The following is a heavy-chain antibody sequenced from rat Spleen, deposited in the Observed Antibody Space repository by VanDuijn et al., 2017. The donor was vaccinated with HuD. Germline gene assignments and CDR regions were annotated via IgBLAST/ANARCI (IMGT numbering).Heavy chain of an antibody. CDR3: ARSESGIGFDY. Sequence: QVQLKESGPGLVQPSETLSLTCNVSGFSVTSYSVRWVRQPSGKGPEWVGKMWYDGDTAYNSGLKSRLSISRDTFKNQIFLKMNSLQTEDTATDYCARSESGIGFDYWGQGVMVTVSS. CDR1: GFSVTSYS. CDR2: MWYDGDT. D-gene: IGHD1-1*01. J-gene: IGHJ2*01. V-gene: IGHV2S18*01.